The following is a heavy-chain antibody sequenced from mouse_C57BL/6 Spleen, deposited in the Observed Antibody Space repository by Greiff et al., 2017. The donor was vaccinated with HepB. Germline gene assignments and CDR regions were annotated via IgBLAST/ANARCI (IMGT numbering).Heavy chain of an antibody. CDR1: GFSLTSYG. CDR3: ARHDPYYYGSSYGAMDY. J-gene: IGHJ4*01. D-gene: IGHD1-1*01. CDR2: IWSDGST. Sequence: QLKESGPGLVAPSQSLSITCTVSGFSLTSYGVHWVRQPPGKGLEWLVVIWSDGSTTYNSALKSRLSISKDNSKSQVFLKMNSLQTDDTAMYYCARHDPYYYGSSYGAMDYWGQGTSVTVSS. V-gene: IGHV2-6-1*01.